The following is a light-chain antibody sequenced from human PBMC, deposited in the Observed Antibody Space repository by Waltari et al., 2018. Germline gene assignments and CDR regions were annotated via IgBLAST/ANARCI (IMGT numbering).Light chain of an antibody. V-gene: IGLV2-14*03. CDR3: SSYTSSSTLV. J-gene: IGLJ1*01. CDR2: DVS. CDR1: SSDVGGYNY. Sequence: QSALTQPASVSGSPGQSITISCTGTSSDVGGYNYVSWYQQHPGKAPKLMIYDVSNRPSGVSNRFSGSKSGNTASLTISGLQAEDDAYYYCSSYTSSSTLVFGTGTKVTVL.